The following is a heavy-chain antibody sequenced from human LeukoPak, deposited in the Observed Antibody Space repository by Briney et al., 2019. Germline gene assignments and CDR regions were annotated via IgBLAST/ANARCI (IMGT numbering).Heavy chain of an antibody. CDR2: INQDGSEK. J-gene: IGHJ4*02. CDR1: GFTFSSYW. Sequence: AGGSLRLSCAGTGFTFSSYWMTWVRQAPGNGLEWVANINQDGSEKYFVASVKGRFTISRDNRKNSVYLQMNSLRAEDTAVCYCAKGRFLKWFSAGGFFDYWGQGTLVTVSS. D-gene: IGHD3-3*01. CDR3: AKGRFLKWFSAGGFFDY. V-gene: IGHV3-7*03.